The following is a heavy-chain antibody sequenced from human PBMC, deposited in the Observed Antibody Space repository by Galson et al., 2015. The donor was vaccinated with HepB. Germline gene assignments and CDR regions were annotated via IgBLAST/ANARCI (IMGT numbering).Heavy chain of an antibody. D-gene: IGHD3-10*01. V-gene: IGHV1-2*06. CDR1: GYTFTGYY. CDR2: INPNSGGT. CDR3: AREFTMVQGVIIRGGYFDY. J-gene: IGHJ4*02. Sequence: SVKVSCKASGYTFTGYYMHWVRQAPGQGLEWMGRINPNSGGTNYAQKFQGRVTMTRDTSISTAYMELSRLRSEDTAVYYCAREFTMVQGVIIRGGYFDYWGQGTLVTVSS.